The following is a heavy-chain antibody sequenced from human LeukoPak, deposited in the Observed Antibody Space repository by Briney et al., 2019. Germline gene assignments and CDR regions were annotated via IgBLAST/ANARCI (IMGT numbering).Heavy chain of an antibody. J-gene: IGHJ4*02. CDR2: INQDGSVK. D-gene: IGHD6-13*01. V-gene: IGHV3-7*01. Sequence: GGSLRLSCAASGFTVSSNYMSWVRQAPGKGLEWVANINQDGSVKYYVDSVKGRFTVSRDNAKNSLYLQMNSLRAEDTAVYYCARIGYSSSCTDYWGQGTLVTVSS. CDR3: ARIGYSSSCTDY. CDR1: GFTVSSNY.